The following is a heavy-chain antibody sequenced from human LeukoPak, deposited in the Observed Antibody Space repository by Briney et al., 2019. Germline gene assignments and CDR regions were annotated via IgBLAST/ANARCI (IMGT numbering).Heavy chain of an antibody. Sequence: PGGSLRLSCAASGFTFSSYEMNWVRQAPGKGLEWVSYISSSGSTIYYADSVKGRFTISRDNAKNSLYLQMNSLRAEDTAVYYCARDRARTRPGGDSSDYWGQGTLVTVSS. CDR2: ISSSGSTI. V-gene: IGHV3-48*03. D-gene: IGHD2-21*02. J-gene: IGHJ4*02. CDR3: ARDRARTRPGGDSSDY. CDR1: GFTFSSYE.